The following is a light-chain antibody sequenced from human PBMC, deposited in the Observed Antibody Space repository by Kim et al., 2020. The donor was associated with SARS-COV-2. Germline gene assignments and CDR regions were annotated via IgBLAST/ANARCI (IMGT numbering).Light chain of an antibody. Sequence: SVGDRVTITCRASQSISSYLNWYQQKPGKAPKLLIYAASSLQSGVPSRFSGSGSGTDFTLTISSLQPEDFATYYCQQSYSTPPVTFGQGTRLEIK. V-gene: IGKV1-39*01. J-gene: IGKJ5*01. CDR1: QSISSY. CDR3: QQSYSTPPVT. CDR2: AAS.